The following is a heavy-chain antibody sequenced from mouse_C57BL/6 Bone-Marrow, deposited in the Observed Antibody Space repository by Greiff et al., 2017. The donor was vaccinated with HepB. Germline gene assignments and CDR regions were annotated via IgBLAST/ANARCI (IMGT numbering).Heavy chain of an antibody. V-gene: IGHV1-63*01. CDR1: GYTFTNYW. Sequence: VQLQESGAELVRPGTSVKMSCKASGYTFTNYWIGWAKQRPGHGLEWIGDIYPGGGYTNYNEKFKGKATLTADKSSSTAYMQFSSLTSEDSAIYYCARKDYYGSSSDYWGQGTTLTVSS. CDR2: IYPGGGYT. J-gene: IGHJ2*01. CDR3: ARKDYYGSSSDY. D-gene: IGHD1-1*01.